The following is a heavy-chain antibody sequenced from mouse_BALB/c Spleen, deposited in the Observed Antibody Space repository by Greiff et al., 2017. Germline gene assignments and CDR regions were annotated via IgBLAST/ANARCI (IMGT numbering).Heavy chain of an antibody. CDR2: IDPSDSKT. CDR3: ARQDGNYEAY. Sequence: QVQLQQSGPQLVRPGASVKISCKASGYYFTSYWMHWVKQRPGQGLEWIGMIDPSDSKTRLNQKFKDKATLTVDKSSSTAYMQRSSPTSDDASVYYCARQDGNYEAYWGQGTLVTVSA. J-gene: IGHJ3*01. CDR1: GYYFTSYW. D-gene: IGHD2-1*01. V-gene: IGHV1S127*01.